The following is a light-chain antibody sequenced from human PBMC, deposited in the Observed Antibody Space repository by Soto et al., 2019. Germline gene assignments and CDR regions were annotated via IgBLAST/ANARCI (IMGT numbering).Light chain of an antibody. CDR2: GNS. CDR1: SSNIGAGYD. Sequence: QSVLTQPPSVSGAPGQRVTISCTGSSSNIGAGYDVHWYQQLPGTAPKLLIYGNSNRPSGVPDRFSGSKSGTSASLAITGLQAEDEADYYCQYCDSSLSGSNVFGTGNKVTVL. CDR3: QYCDSSLSGSNV. V-gene: IGLV1-40*01. J-gene: IGLJ1*01.